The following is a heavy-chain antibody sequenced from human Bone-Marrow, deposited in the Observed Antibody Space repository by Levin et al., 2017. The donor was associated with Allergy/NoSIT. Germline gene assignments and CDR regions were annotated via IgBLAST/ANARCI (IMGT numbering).Heavy chain of an antibody. J-gene: IGHJ3*01. V-gene: IGHV2-70*01. CDR1: GFSLTTRGMC. Sequence: SGPTLVKPTETLTLTCTFSGFSLTTRGMCVTWIRQPPGKALEWLAFVDWDDDKTYNASLKSRLTVSRDKSKNDVALTLTNAGPADTGTYYCARMVSSSANIGSYSGSYPDVFEVWGPGNVVTVSS. CDR2: VDWDDDK. CDR3: ARMVSSSANIGSYSGSYPDVFEV. D-gene: IGHD1-26*01.